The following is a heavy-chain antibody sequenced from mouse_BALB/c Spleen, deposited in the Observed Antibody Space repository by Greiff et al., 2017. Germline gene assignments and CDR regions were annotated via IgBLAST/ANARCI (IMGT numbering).Heavy chain of an antibody. CDR3: ARSSYYDYAGFAY. Sequence: EVQLQQSGAELVKPGASVKLSCTASGFNIKDTYMHWVKQRPEQGLEWIGRIDPANGNTKYDPKFQGKATITADTSSNTAYLQLSRLTSEDTAVYYCARSSYYDYAGFAYWGQGTLVTVSA. D-gene: IGHD2-4*01. J-gene: IGHJ3*01. CDR1: GFNIKDTY. CDR2: IDPANGNT. V-gene: IGHV14-3*02.